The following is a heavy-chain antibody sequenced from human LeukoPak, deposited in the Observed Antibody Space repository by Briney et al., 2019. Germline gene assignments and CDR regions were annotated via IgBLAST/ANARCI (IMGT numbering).Heavy chain of an antibody. CDR1: GGSISSGSYY. D-gene: IGHD5-24*01. CDR3: ARDGAALRRDGYNYIDY. J-gene: IGHJ4*02. V-gene: IGHV4-61*02. CDR2: IYTSGST. Sequence: SQTLSLTCTVSGGSISSGSYYWSWLRQPAGTGREWIGRIYTSGSTNYNPSLKSRVTISVDTSKNQFSLKLSSVTAADTAVYYCARDGAALRRDGYNYIDYWGQGTLVTVSS.